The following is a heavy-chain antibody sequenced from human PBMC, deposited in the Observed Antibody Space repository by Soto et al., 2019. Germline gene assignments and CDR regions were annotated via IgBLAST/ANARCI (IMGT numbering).Heavy chain of an antibody. J-gene: IGHJ3*02. CDR1: GYTFTDYY. Sequence: QVQLVQSGAEVKKPGASVKVSCKSSGYTFTDYYTHWVRQAPGQGLEWMVQIDPSGDNTNYAQKFQGRVTMARDTSTSTVYMELSSLRSEDTAVYYCARGRSGSYWEDVFDIWGQGTMVTVSP. V-gene: IGHV1-46*01. CDR3: ARGRSGSYWEDVFDI. CDR2: IDPSGDNT. D-gene: IGHD1-26*01.